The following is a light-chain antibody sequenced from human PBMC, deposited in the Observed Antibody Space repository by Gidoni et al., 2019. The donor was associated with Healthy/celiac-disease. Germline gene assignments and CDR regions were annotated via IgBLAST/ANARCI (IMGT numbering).Light chain of an antibody. CDR1: KLGDKY. Sequence: SYELTQPPSVSVSPGQTASITCSGDKLGDKYACWYQQKPGQYPVLVIYQDSKRPSGIPERFSGSNSGNTATLNISGTQAMDEDDYYCQEWDSSTVVFGGGTKLTVL. CDR3: QEWDSSTVV. J-gene: IGLJ2*01. CDR2: QDS. V-gene: IGLV3-1*01.